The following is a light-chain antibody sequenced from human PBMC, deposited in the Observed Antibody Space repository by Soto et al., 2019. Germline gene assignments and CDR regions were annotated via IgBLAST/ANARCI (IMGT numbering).Light chain of an antibody. CDR3: TSHAGTINFPYI. J-gene: IGLJ1*01. Sequence: QSVLTQPPCASGSPGQSVTISCTGTSSDVGAYNYVSWYQHHPGKAPKLMVYEVNKRPSGVPDRFSGSKSGNTASLTVSGLQAEDEADYYCTSHAGTINFPYIFGTGTKVTVL. V-gene: IGLV2-8*01. CDR1: SSDVGAYNY. CDR2: EVN.